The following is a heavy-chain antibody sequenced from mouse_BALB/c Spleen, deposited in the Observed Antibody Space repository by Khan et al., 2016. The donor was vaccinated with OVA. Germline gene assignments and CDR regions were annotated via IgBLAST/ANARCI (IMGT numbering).Heavy chain of an antibody. V-gene: IGHV4-1*02. Sequence: EVKLLESGGGLVQPGGSLKLSCAASGFDFSRYWMSWVRQAPGKGLEWIGEINPDSSTINYTPSLKDKFIISRDNAKNTLYLQMSKVRSEDTALYYRTRRYSYGGRAWFAYWGQGTLVTVSA. CDR2: INPDSSTI. CDR1: GFDFSRYW. J-gene: IGHJ3*01. D-gene: IGHD2-12*01. CDR3: TRRYSYGGRAWFAY.